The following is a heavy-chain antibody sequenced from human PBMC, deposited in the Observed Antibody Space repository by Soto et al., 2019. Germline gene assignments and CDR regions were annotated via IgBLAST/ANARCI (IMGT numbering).Heavy chain of an antibody. J-gene: IGHJ5*02. CDR2: INHSGST. CDR1: GGSFSGYY. V-gene: IGHV4-34*10. CDR3: ARDRVVAATWWFDP. Sequence: SETLSLTCAVYGGSFSGYYWSWIRQPPGKGLEWIGEINHSGSTNYNPSLKGRFTISRDNAKNSLYLQMNSLRAEDTALYHCARDRVVAATWWFDPWGQGTLVTVSS. D-gene: IGHD2-15*01.